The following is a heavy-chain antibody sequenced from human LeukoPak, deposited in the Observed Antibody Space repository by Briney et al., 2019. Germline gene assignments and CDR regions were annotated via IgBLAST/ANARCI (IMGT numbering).Heavy chain of an antibody. V-gene: IGHV3-33*06. CDR2: IWFDGSEK. J-gene: IGHJ4*02. CDR1: GFSFEIYG. Sequence: PGGSLRLSCAASGFSFEIYGMHWVRQAPGKGLEWVAVIWFDGSEKYYADSVKGRFTISRDNSKNTVYLHMNGLRDEDTAVYYCAKDRAGWSGYYKVFDSWGQGALVTVSS. CDR3: AKDRAGWSGYYKVFDS. D-gene: IGHD3-3*01.